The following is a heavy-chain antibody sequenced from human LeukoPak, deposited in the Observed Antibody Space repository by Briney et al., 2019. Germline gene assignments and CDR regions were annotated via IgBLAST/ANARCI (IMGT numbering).Heavy chain of an antibody. CDR2: ISGGGGST. CDR3: AKSTGSGVYRPFDP. Sequence: GGSLRLSCAASGFTFSSFAMSWVRQAPGKGLEWVSSISGGGGSTYYADSVKGRFIISRDNSKNTLYLQMNSLRAEDTAVYYCAKSTGSGVYRPFDPWGQGTLVTVSS. J-gene: IGHJ5*02. D-gene: IGHD5/OR15-5a*01. CDR1: GFTFSSFA. V-gene: IGHV3-23*01.